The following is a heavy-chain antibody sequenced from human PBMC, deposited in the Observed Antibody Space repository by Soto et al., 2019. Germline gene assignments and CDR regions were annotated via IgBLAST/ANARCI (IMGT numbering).Heavy chain of an antibody. CDR2: ISLYSDGT. J-gene: IGHJ5*02. V-gene: IGHV1-18*01. Sequence: ASVQVSCKTSGYTFSNYGITWVRQAPGQPLEWLGWISLYSDGTNYAQKFQGRVSMTTDTSTTTAYLELRSLRSDDTAVYYCARVVPGAEAWFGPWGQGTLVTV. D-gene: IGHD2-2*01. CDR1: GYTFSNYG. CDR3: ARVVPGAEAWFGP.